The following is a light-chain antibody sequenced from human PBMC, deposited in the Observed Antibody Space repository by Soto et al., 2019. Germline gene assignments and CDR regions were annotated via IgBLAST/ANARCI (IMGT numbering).Light chain of an antibody. Sequence: EIVLTQSPGTLSLSPGERATLSCRASQSVSSSYLAWYQQKPGQAPRPLIYGASSRAIGIPDRFSGSGSRTDFTLTISRLEPEDFAVYYCQQYGSSPWTFGQGTKVEIK. CDR3: QQYGSSPWT. CDR1: QSVSSSY. J-gene: IGKJ1*01. CDR2: GAS. V-gene: IGKV3-20*01.